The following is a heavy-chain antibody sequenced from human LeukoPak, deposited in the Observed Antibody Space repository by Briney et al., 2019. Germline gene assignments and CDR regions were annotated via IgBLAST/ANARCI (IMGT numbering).Heavy chain of an antibody. V-gene: IGHV1-2*02. CDR2: INPNSGGT. CDR1: GYTFTGYY. Sequence: AASVKVSCKASGYTFTGYYLHWVRQAPGQGLEWMGWINPNSGGTSYAQKFQGSVTMTRDTSISTAYMELSRLRFDDTAVYYCAGSIRYFDWLFAFDIWGQGTMVTVSS. CDR3: AGSIRYFDWLFAFDI. D-gene: IGHD3-9*01. J-gene: IGHJ3*02.